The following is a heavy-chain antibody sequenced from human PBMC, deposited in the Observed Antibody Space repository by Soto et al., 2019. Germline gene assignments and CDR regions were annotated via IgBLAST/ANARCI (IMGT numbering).Heavy chain of an antibody. Sequence: PGGSLRLSCAASGFTFSSYAMHWVRQAPGKGLEWVAVISYDGSNKYYADSVKGRFTISRGNSKNTLYLQMNSLRAEDTAVYYCAREGFPEMATIFREFDYWGQGTLVTVSS. CDR1: GFTFSSYA. V-gene: IGHV3-30-3*01. D-gene: IGHD5-12*01. CDR2: ISYDGSNK. CDR3: AREGFPEMATIFREFDY. J-gene: IGHJ4*02.